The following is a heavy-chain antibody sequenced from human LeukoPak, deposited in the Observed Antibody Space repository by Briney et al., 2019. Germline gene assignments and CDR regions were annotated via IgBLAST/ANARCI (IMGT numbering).Heavy chain of an antibody. V-gene: IGHV4-59*01. Sequence: PSETLSLTCTVSGGSISSYYWSWIRQPPGKGLEWIGYIYYSGSTNYNPSLKSRVTISVDTSKNQFSLKLSSVTAADTAVYYCARGCVYRGYVDFDYWGQGTLVTVSS. CDR1: GGSISSYY. J-gene: IGHJ4*02. CDR3: ARGCVYRGYVDFDY. D-gene: IGHD5-12*01. CDR2: IYYSGST.